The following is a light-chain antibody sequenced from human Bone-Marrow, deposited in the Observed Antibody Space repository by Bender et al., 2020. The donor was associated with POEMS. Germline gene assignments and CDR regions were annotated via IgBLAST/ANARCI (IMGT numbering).Light chain of an antibody. CDR2: YDD. J-gene: IGLJ3*02. V-gene: IGLV1-36*01. Sequence: QSVVTQPPSLSEAPRQRVTISCSGSSSNIGNHGVNWYQQLPGEAPKLLIYYDDLLTPGVSDRFSASKSGTSASLAISELQSEDEALDYCSAWDDSLSGWVFGGGTKLTGL. CDR3: SAWDDSLSGWV. CDR1: SSNIGNHG.